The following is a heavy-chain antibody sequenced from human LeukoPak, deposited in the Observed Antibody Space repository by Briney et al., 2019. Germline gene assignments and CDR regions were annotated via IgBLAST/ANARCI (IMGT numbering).Heavy chain of an antibody. J-gene: IGHJ4*02. CDR2: ISAYNGNT. CDR1: GYTFTSYG. CDR3: PRTVYDILTGYSSFFDY. D-gene: IGHD3-9*01. Sequence: ASVKVSCKASGYTFTSYGISWVRQAPGQGLEWMGWISAYNGNTNYAQKLQGRVTMTTDTSTSTAYMELRSLRSDDTAVYYRPRTVYDILTGYSSFFDYWGQGTLVTVSS. V-gene: IGHV1-18*01.